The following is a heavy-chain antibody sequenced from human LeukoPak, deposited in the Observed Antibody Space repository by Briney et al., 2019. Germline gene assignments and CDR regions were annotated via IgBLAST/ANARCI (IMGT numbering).Heavy chain of an antibody. Sequence: SETLSLTCNVSGGSISSSSYYWGWIRQPPGKGLEWIGSIYYSGSTYYNPSLKSRVTISVDTSKNQFSLKLSSVTAADMAVYYCASGYCGGDCPYHAFDIWGQGTMVTVSS. CDR3: ASGYCGGDCPYHAFDI. CDR2: IYYSGST. D-gene: IGHD2-21*02. V-gene: IGHV4-39*07. CDR1: GGSISSSSYY. J-gene: IGHJ3*02.